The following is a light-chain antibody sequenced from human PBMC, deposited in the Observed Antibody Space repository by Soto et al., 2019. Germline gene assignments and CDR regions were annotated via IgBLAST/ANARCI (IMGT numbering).Light chain of an antibody. J-gene: IGLJ2*01. CDR2: EVS. CDR1: NSDVGGYNY. CDR3: SSYTSSTTVV. V-gene: IGLV2-14*01. Sequence: QSVLTQPASVSGSPGQSITISCTGTNSDVGGYNYVSWYQHHPGKVPKLMISEVSNRPSGVSNRFSGSKSGSTASLTISGLQAEDEADYYCSSYTSSTTVVFGGGTKVTVL.